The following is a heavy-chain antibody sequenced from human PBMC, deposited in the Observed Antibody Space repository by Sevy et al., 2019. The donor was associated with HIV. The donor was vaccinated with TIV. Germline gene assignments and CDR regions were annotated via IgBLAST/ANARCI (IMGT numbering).Heavy chain of an antibody. Sequence: SETLSLTCTVSGDSINTYYWSWIRQPPGKGLEWIGYVSHSGNTNYNPSLKSRVSMSVDTSTNQFSLKVRSVTAADTAVYYCARLRWDLVVVPGATPGCYFDSWGQGTLVTVSS. CDR2: VSHSGNT. CDR1: GDSINTYY. D-gene: IGHD2-2*02. V-gene: IGHV4-59*08. CDR3: ARLRWDLVVVPGATPGCYFDS. J-gene: IGHJ4*02.